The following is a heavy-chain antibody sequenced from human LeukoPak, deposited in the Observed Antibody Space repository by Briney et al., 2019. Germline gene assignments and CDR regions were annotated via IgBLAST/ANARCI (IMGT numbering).Heavy chain of an antibody. CDR1: GGSISSGGYS. CDR2: IYHSGST. CDR3: ARTRGTVTTRYFDL. D-gene: IGHD4-17*01. V-gene: IGHV4-30-2*01. Sequence: SQTLSLTCAVSGGSISSGGYSWSWIRQPPGKGLEWIGYIYHSGSTYYNPSLKSRVTISVDRSKNQFSLKLSSVTAADTAVYYCARTRGTVTTRYFDLWGRGTLVTVSS. J-gene: IGHJ2*01.